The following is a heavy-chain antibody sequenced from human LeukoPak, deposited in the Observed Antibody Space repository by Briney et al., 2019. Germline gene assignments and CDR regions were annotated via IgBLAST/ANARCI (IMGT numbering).Heavy chain of an antibody. CDR3: ARDHGYSYANWLDP. V-gene: IGHV4-30-4*01. Sequence: PSETLSLTCTVSGGSISSGDYYWSWIRQPPGKGLEWIGYIYYSGSTYYNPSLKSRVTISVDTSKNQFSLKLSSVTAADTAVYYCARDHGYSYANWLDPWGQGTLVTVSS. CDR1: GGSISSGDYY. CDR2: IYYSGST. D-gene: IGHD5-18*01. J-gene: IGHJ5*02.